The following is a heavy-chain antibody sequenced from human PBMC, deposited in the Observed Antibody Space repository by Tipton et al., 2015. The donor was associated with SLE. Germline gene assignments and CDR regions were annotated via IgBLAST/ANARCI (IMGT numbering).Heavy chain of an antibody. D-gene: IGHD2-2*02. V-gene: IGHV4-59*01. J-gene: IGHJ3*02. CDR2: GYYIGST. CDR3: ARALWVDKDFEVPLAIRLRAFDI. Sequence: GLVKPSETLSLTCTVSDDSISNYYWSWIRQSPGKGLEWIGYGYYIGSTNYNPSLKSRLAISVDTSKNQFSLRLSSVSAADTAMYYCARALWVDKDFEVPLAIRLRAFDIWGQGRMVTVSS. CDR1: DDSISNYY.